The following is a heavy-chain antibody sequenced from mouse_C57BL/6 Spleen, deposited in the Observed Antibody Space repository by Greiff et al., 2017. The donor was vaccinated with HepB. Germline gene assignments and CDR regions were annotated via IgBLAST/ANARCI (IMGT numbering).Heavy chain of an antibody. CDR3: ARDLGYDTRGYFDY. Sequence: QVVESGGGLVKPGGSLKLSCAASGFTFSSYAMSWVRQTPEKRLEWVATISDGGSYTYYPDNVKGRFTISRDNAKNNLYLQMSHLKSEDTAMYYCARDLGYDTRGYFDYWGQGTTLTVSS. CDR2: ISDGGSYT. J-gene: IGHJ2*01. CDR1: GFTFSSYA. D-gene: IGHD2-3*01. V-gene: IGHV5-4*01.